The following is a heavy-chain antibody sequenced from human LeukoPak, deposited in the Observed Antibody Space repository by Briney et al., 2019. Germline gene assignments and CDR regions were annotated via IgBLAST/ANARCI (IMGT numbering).Heavy chain of an antibody. Sequence: PSETLSLTCTVSGGSISSYYWSWIRQPPGKGLEWIGYIYYSGSTNYNPSLKSRVTISVDTSKNQFSLKLNSVTAADTAVYYCASYDILTGFDYWGQGTLVTVSS. D-gene: IGHD3-9*01. V-gene: IGHV4-59*01. J-gene: IGHJ4*02. CDR3: ASYDILTGFDY. CDR2: IYYSGST. CDR1: GGSISSYY.